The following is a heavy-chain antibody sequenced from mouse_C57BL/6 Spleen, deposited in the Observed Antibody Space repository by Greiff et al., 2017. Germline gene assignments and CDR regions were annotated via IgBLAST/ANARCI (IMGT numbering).Heavy chain of an antibody. CDR3: ARPGLRSLEGDWYFDV. Sequence: VKLMEPGAELMKPGASVKLSCKATGYTFTGYWIEWVKQRPGHGLEWIGEILPGSGSTNYNEKFKGKATFTADTSSNTAYMHLSSRTTEDAAIYYCARPGLRSLEGDWYFDVWGTGTTVTVSS. CDR1: GYTFTGYW. V-gene: IGHV1-9*01. CDR2: ILPGSGST. D-gene: IGHD1-1*01. J-gene: IGHJ1*03.